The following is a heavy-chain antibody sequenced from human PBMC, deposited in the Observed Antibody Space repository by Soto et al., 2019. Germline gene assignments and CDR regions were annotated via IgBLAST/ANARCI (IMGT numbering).Heavy chain of an antibody. D-gene: IGHD3-16*01. CDR1: GDSFSGYY. V-gene: IGHV4-34*02. CDR2: INHSGST. CDR3: ARGFDFVTGGSRVPALDV. J-gene: IGHJ6*02. Sequence: QVELQQWGAGLLKPSETLCLTCAVYGDSFSGYYWSWIRQPPGKGLEWIGEINHSGSTNYNPSLSARLITAGDPPTNQLCRKVSAMTAADTAVYYCARGFDFVTGGSRVPALDVWGQGTTVTVSS.